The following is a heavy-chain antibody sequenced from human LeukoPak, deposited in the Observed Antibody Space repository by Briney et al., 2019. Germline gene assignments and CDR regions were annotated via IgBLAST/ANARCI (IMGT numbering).Heavy chain of an antibody. D-gene: IGHD4-23*01. CDR3: ERGGWELGY. V-gene: IGHV3-7*01. J-gene: IGHJ4*02. Sequence: PGGSLRLSCAASGFSVRDFWMAWVRQAPGKGLEWVAHIKEDRTADYYVDSVKGRFTISKDDGKNSLHLQVNSLRVEDTAVYYCERGGWELGYWGQGTLVTVSS. CDR1: GFSVRDFW. CDR2: IKEDRTAD.